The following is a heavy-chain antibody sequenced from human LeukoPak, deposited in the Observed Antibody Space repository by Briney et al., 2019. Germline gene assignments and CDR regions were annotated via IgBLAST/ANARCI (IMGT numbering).Heavy chain of an antibody. CDR1: GGTFSSYA. CDR3: ARDLPNFSSGWTVEYFQH. CDR2: IIPIFGTA. D-gene: IGHD6-19*01. J-gene: IGHJ1*01. Sequence: SVKVSCKASGGTFSSYAISWVRQAPGQGLEWMGGIIPIFGTANYAQKFQGRVTITTDEPTSTAYMELSSLRSEDTAVYYCARDLPNFSSGWTVEYFQHWGQGTLVTVSS. V-gene: IGHV1-69*05.